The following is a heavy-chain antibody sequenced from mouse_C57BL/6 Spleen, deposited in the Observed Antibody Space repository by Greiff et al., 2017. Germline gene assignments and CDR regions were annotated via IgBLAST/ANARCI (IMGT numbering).Heavy chain of an antibody. D-gene: IGHD1-1*01. J-gene: IGHJ3*01. CDR2: IDPETGGT. CDR3: TRGGDYYYGSSLAWFAY. V-gene: IGHV1-15*01. CDR1: GYTFTDYE. Sequence: QVQLQQSGAELVRPGASVTLSCKASGYTFTDYEMHWVKQTPVHGLEWIGAIDPETGGTAYNQKFKGKAILTADKSSSTAYMELRSLTSEDSAVYYCTRGGDYYYGSSLAWFAYWGQGTLVTVSA.